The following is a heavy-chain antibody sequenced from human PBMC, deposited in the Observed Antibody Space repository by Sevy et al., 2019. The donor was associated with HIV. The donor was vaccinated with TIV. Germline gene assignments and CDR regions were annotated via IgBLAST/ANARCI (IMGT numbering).Heavy chain of an antibody. D-gene: IGHD6-13*01. V-gene: IGHV3-30-3*01. J-gene: IGHJ4*02. CDR2: ISYDGNNK. Sequence: GGSLRLSCAASGFIFSTYSMHWVRQAPGKGLEWVAAISYDGNNKYYADSVKGRFTISRDNPKNRLFLQVNSLRPEDTAVYYCARAYSSWFGTVHYWGQGTLVTVSS. CDR1: GFIFSTYS. CDR3: ARAYSSWFGTVHY.